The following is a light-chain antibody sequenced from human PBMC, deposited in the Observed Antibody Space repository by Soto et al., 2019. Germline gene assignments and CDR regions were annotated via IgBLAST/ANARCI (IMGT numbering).Light chain of an antibody. J-gene: IGLJ2*01. CDR1: SRDIGACNL. CDR2: EVR. Sequence: QSALTQPASVSGSPGQSITISCSGTSRDIGACNLVSWYQQPPGKAPKLLIYEVRNRPSGISYRFSGSKSGTTASLTISSLLPEDEADYYCSAYTSRSTLVFGGGTKVTVL. CDR3: SAYTSRSTLV. V-gene: IGLV2-14*01.